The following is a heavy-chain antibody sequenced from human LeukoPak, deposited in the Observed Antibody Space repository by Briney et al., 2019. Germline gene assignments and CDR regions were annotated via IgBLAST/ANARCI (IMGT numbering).Heavy chain of an antibody. D-gene: IGHD3-10*01. Sequence: GGSLRLSCAASGFTFSTFAMHWVRQAPGKGLEWVAVVSYDGSNKYYGDSVKGRFTISRDNSKNTLYLQMNSLRAEDTAVYYCARDLGVVRGVFTLDYWGQGTLVTVSS. CDR2: VSYDGSNK. J-gene: IGHJ4*02. CDR3: ARDLGVVRGVFTLDY. V-gene: IGHV3-30-3*01. CDR1: GFTFSTFA.